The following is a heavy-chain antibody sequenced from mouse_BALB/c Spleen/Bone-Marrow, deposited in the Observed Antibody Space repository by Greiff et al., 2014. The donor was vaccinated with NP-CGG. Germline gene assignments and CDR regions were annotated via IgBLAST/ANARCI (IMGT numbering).Heavy chain of an antibody. J-gene: IGHJ4*01. CDR3: AREMAMDY. V-gene: IGHV5-4*02. Sequence: EVQGVESGGGLVKPGGSLKLSCAASGFTFSDYYMYWVRQTPEKGLEWVATISDGGSYTYYPDSVKGRFTISRDNAKNNLYLQMSSLKSEDTAMYYCAREMAMDYWGQGTSVTVSS. CDR2: ISDGGSYT. CDR1: GFTFSDYY.